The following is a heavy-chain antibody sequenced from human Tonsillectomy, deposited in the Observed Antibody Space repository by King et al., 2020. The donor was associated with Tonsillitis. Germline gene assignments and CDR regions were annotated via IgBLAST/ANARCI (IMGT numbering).Heavy chain of an antibody. J-gene: IGHJ3*02. CDR2: INHSGST. V-gene: IGHV4-34*01. D-gene: IGHD3-16*01. CDR3: ARGGYTYAYRNDAFDI. CDR1: GGSFSGYY. Sequence: VQLQQWGAGLLKPSETLSLTCAVYGGSFSGYYWSWIRQSPGNGLDWIGEINHSGSTNYNPSLKSRVTISVDTPNNLFSLKQSSVTAADTAVYYCARGGYTYAYRNDAFDIWGQGTMVTVSS.